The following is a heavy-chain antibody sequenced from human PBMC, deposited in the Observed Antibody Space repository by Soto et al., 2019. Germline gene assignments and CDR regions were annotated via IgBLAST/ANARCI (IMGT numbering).Heavy chain of an antibody. V-gene: IGHV4-59*01. CDR2: IYYSGST. CDR1: GGSISSYY. J-gene: IGHJ5*02. D-gene: IGHD3-3*01. CDR3: ARAFWSGYWEDDNNWFDP. Sequence: PSETLSLTCTVSGGSISSYYWSWIRQPPGKGLEWIGYIYYSGSTNYNPSLKSRVTISVDTSKNQFSLKLSSVTAADTAVYYCARAFWSGYWEDDNNWFDPWGQGTLVTVSS.